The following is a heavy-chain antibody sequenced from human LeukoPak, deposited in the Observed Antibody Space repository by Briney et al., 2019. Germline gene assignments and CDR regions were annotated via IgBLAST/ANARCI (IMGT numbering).Heavy chain of an antibody. CDR3: ARQEYYDSSGYYSNNWFDP. CDR2: IYYSGST. J-gene: IGHJ5*02. V-gene: IGHV4-39*01. D-gene: IGHD3-22*01. Sequence: SETLSLTCTVSGGSISSSSYYWGWIRQPPGKRLEWIGSIYYSGSTYYNPSLKSRVTISVDTSKNQFSLKLSSVTAADTAVYYCARQEYYDSSGYYSNNWFDPWGQGTLVTVSS. CDR1: GGSISSSSYY.